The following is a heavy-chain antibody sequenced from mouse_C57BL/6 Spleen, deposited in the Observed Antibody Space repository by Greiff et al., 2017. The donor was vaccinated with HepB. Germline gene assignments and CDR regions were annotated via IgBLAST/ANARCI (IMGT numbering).Heavy chain of an antibody. CDR1: GYTFTSYW. CDR2: IDPSDSET. V-gene: IGHV1-52*01. CDR3: ATGYTFAY. Sequence: VQLQQPGAELVRPGSSVKLSCKASGYTFTSYWMHWVKQRPNQGLEWIGNIDPSDSETHYNQKFKDKATLTVDKSSITAYMQLSSLTSEDSAVYYCATGYTFAYWGQGTLVTVSS. J-gene: IGHJ3*01.